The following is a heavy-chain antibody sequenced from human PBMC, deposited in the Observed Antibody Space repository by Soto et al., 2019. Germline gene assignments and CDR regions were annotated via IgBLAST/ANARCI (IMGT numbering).Heavy chain of an antibody. Sequence: SETLSLTCTVSGASMSDYFGSWIRQSPGKGLEHIGYIHYSGSANYNPSLKSRVTISLDRSNNRFSLRLSSVTAADTAIYYCARSGHTFGGVVWGRGILVTVSS. CDR3: ARSGHTFGGVV. D-gene: IGHD3-16*01. CDR1: GASMSDYF. J-gene: IGHJ4*02. CDR2: IHYSGSA. V-gene: IGHV4-59*13.